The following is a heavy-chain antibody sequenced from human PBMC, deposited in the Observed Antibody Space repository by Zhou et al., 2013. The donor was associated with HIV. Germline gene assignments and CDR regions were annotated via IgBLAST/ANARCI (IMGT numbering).Heavy chain of an antibody. D-gene: IGHD3-3*01. CDR3: ASSDFWSGYHYYYYYMDV. CDR2: IIPIFGTA. Sequence: QVQLVQSGAEVKKPGSSVKVSCKASGGTFSSYAISWVRQAPGQGLEWMGGIIPIFGTANYAQKFQGRVTITTDESTSTAYMELSSLRSEDTAVYYCASSDFWSGYHYYYYYMDVWGQRGPRSPSP. V-gene: IGHV1-69*05. CDR1: GGTFSSYA. J-gene: IGHJ6*03.